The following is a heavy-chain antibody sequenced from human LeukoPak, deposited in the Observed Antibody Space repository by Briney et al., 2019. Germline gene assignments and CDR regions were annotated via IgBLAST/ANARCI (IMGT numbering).Heavy chain of an antibody. Sequence: GEALRLSCAASGFTFNSYAMSWVRQAPGKGLEWVSGMSGSDGTTSYADSVKGRFTISRDNSRNTLYLQMNSLRAEDTAVYYCAKARADGSGYSDWGQGTLVT. CDR2: MSGSDGTT. D-gene: IGHD3-22*01. CDR1: GFTFNSYA. V-gene: IGHV3-23*01. J-gene: IGHJ4*02. CDR3: AKARADGSGYSD.